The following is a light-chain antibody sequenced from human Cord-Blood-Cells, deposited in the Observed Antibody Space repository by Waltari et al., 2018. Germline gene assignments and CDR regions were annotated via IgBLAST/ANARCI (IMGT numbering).Light chain of an antibody. CDR3: QAWDSSTYV. CDR2: QDS. V-gene: IGLV3-1*01. CDR1: KLGARY. J-gene: IGLJ1*01. Sequence: SYELTQPPPVSVSPGQTASITCSGDKLGARYACWYQQKPGQSPVLVIYQDSKRPSGIPERFSGSNSGNTVTLTISGTQAMDEADYYCQAWDSSTYVFGTGTKVTVL.